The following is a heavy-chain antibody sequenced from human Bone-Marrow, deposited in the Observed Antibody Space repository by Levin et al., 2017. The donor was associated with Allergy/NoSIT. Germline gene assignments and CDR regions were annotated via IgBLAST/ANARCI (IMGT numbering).Heavy chain of an antibody. D-gene: IGHD3-10*01. CDR2: VYSTGTT. J-gene: IGHJ4*02. CDR3: ARVLGDYVSGSYLSVFFDY. Sequence: SETLSLTCNVSGGSIVAFHWAWIRQPPGKGLEWIGYVYSTGTTNYNPSLESRVSISVDTSKNQFSLRLNSVTAADTAGYSCARVLGDYVSGSYLSVFFDYWGQGILVTVSS. V-gene: IGHV4-59*01. CDR1: GGSIVAFH.